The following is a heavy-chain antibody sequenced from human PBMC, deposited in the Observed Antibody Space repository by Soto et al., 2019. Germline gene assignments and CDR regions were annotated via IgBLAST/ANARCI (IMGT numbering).Heavy chain of an antibody. J-gene: IGHJ3*02. Sequence: GGSLRLSCAASGFTFSSYAMSWVRQAPGKGLEWVSAISGSGGSTYYADSVKGRFTISRDNSKNTLYLQMNSLRAEDTAVYYCAKDLTYCGGDCYPRDAFDIWGQGTMVTVSS. V-gene: IGHV3-23*01. CDR1: GFTFSSYA. CDR3: AKDLTYCGGDCYPRDAFDI. CDR2: ISGSGGST. D-gene: IGHD2-21*01.